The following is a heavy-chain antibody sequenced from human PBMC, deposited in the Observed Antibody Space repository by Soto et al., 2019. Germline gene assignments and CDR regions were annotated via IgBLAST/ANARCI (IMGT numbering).Heavy chain of an antibody. Sequence: EVQLLASGGGLVQPGGSLRLSCAASGFTFSSYSMSWVRQGPGKGLEWVSGFRSGGDDETTYYADAVRGRFTISRDNSKNTLFLQMNSLRAEDTAIYYCAKKVNSGSGSQFFDYWGQGTLVTVSS. CDR2: FRSGGDDETT. J-gene: IGHJ4*02. V-gene: IGHV3-23*01. D-gene: IGHD3-10*01. CDR3: AKKVNSGSGSQFFDY. CDR1: GFTFSSYS.